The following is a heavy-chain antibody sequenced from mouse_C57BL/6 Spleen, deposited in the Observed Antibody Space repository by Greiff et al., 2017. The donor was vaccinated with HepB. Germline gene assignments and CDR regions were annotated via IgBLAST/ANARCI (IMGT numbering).Heavy chain of an antibody. Sequence: EVKVVESEGGLVQPGSSMKLSCTASGFTFSDYYMAWVRQVPEKGLEWVANINYDGSSTYYLDSLKSRFIISRDNAKNILYLQMSSLKSEDTATYYCAREGYDYAHYFDYWGQGTTLTVSS. J-gene: IGHJ2*01. CDR1: GFTFSDYY. V-gene: IGHV5-16*01. CDR3: AREGYDYAHYFDY. CDR2: INYDGSST. D-gene: IGHD2-4*01.